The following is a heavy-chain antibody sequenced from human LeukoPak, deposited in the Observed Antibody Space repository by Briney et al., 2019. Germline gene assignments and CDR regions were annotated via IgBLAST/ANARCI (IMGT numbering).Heavy chain of an antibody. J-gene: IGHJ4*02. V-gene: IGHV3-53*01. Sequence: GGSLRLSCAASGFTVSSNYMSWVRQAPGKGLEWVSVIYSGGSTYYADSVKGRFTISRDNSKNTLYLQMNSLRAEDTAVYYCARGRLWFGEFNYFGYWGQGTLVTVSS. D-gene: IGHD3-10*01. CDR2: IYSGGST. CDR1: GFTVSSNY. CDR3: ARGRLWFGEFNYFGY.